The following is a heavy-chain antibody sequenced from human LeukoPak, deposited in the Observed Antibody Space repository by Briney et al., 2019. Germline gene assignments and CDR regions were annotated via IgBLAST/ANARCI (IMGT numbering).Heavy chain of an antibody. CDR1: GYTFTGYY. D-gene: IGHD6-13*01. CDR3: ARVIIAAAGRYWYLDL. Sequence: ASVKVSCKASGYTFTGYYMHWVRQAPGQGLEWMGWINPNSGGTNYAQKFQGRVTMTTDTSTSTAYMELRSLRSDDTAVYYCARVIIAAAGRYWYLDLWGRGTLVTVSS. CDR2: INPNSGGT. J-gene: IGHJ2*01. V-gene: IGHV1-2*02.